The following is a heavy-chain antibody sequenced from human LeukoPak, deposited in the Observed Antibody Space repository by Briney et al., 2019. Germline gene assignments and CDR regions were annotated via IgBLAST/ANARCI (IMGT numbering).Heavy chain of an antibody. V-gene: IGHV1-18*01. Sequence: GASVKVSCKASDYTFTSYGISWVRQAPGQGLEWMGWISGYNGNTNHAQKLQGRVTMTTDTSTSTAYMELSRLRSDDTAVYYCARARKLLWFRELGPNWFDPWGQGTLVTVSS. CDR3: ARARKLLWFRELGPNWFDP. D-gene: IGHD3-10*01. J-gene: IGHJ5*02. CDR2: ISGYNGNT. CDR1: DYTFTSYG.